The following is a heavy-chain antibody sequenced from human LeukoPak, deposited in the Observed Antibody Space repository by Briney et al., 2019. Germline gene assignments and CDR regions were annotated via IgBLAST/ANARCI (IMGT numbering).Heavy chain of an antibody. D-gene: IGHD4-23*01. V-gene: IGHV3-53*01. CDR1: GFTVSTNY. J-gene: IGHJ4*02. Sequence: PGGSLRLSCAASGFTVSTNYMSWVRQAPGKGLEWVSVIYTGGSTYYADSVKGRFTLYRDNSKNTLYLQMKSLRAEDTAVYYCASHYGYGGSLDYWGQGTLVTVSS. CDR3: ASHYGYGGSLDY. CDR2: IYTGGST.